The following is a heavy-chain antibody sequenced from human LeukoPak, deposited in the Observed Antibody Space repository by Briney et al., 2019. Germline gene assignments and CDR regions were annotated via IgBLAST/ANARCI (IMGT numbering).Heavy chain of an antibody. Sequence: ASVKVSCKASGYTFTSYYMHWVRQAPGQGLEWMGIINPSGGSTSYAQKFQGRVTMTTDTSTSTAYMELRSLRSDDTAVYYCASFRWFGLDPWGQGTLVTVSS. D-gene: IGHD3-10*01. CDR1: GYTFTSYY. J-gene: IGHJ5*02. CDR2: INPSGGST. V-gene: IGHV1-46*01. CDR3: ASFRWFGLDP.